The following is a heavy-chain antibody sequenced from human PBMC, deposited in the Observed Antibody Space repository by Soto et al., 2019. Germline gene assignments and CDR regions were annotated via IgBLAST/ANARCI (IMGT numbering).Heavy chain of an antibody. Sequence: GALRLSCAASGFTVSSNYMSWVRQAPGKGLEWVSVIYSGGSTYYADSVKGRFTISRDNSKNTLYLQMNSLGAEDTAVYYCARLAARLYFDYWGQGTLVTVSS. J-gene: IGHJ4*02. D-gene: IGHD6-6*01. CDR3: ARLAARLYFDY. CDR2: IYSGGST. CDR1: GFTVSSNY. V-gene: IGHV3-53*01.